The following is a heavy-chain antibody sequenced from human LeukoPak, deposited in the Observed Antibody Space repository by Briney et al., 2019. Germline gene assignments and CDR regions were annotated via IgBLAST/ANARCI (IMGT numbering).Heavy chain of an antibody. Sequence: GGSLRLSCAASGFTFSSYAMSWVRQAPGKGLEWVSYISSSSSSSMYYADSVKGRFTISRDNAKNSLYLQMNSLRDEDTAVYYCAQKGGADYWGQGTLVTVSS. CDR1: GFTFSSYA. J-gene: IGHJ4*02. D-gene: IGHD2-15*01. CDR2: ISSSSSSSM. CDR3: AQKGGADY. V-gene: IGHV3-48*02.